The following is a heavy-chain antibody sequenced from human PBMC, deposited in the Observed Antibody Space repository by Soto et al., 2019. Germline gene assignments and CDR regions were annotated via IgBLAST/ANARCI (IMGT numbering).Heavy chain of an antibody. V-gene: IGHV3-23*01. CDR2: TTTSGAGT. CDR1: GGPFISYA. CDR3: AKLTTY. Sequence: SVKVACKASGGPFISYAMSWVRQAPGKGLEWVSTTTTSGAGTYYADSVKGRFTISRDNSKNTLYLQMNSLRVEETAVYYCAKLTTYWGQGTLVTSPQ. J-gene: IGHJ4*02.